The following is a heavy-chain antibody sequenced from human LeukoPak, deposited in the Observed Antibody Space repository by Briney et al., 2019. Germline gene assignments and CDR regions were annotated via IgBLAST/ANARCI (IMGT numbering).Heavy chain of an antibody. CDR1: GFTFRSYE. J-gene: IGHJ4*02. CDR3: AKAGYCSSTSCDYFGY. D-gene: IGHD2-2*03. CDR2: ISSSGSTI. Sequence: QPGGSLRLSCAASGFTFRSYEMNWVRQAPGKGLEWVSYISSSGSTIYFADSVKGRFTISRDNAKNSLYLQMNSLRAEDTAVYYCAKAGYCSSTSCDYFGYWGQGTLVTVSS. V-gene: IGHV3-48*03.